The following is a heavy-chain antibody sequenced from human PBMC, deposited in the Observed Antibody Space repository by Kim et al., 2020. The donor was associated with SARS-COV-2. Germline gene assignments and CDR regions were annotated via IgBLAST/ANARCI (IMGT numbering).Heavy chain of an antibody. V-gene: IGHV3-33*01. CDR3: ARIGYSYGTYELYYYYGMDV. D-gene: IGHD5-18*01. CDR1: GFTFSSYG. J-gene: IGHJ6*02. CDR2: IWYDGSNK. Sequence: GGSLRLSCAASGFTFSSYGMHWVRQAPGKGLEWVAVIWYDGSNKYYADSVKGRFTISRDNSKNTLYLQMNSLRAEDTAVYYCARIGYSYGTYELYYYYGMDVWGQGTTVTVSS.